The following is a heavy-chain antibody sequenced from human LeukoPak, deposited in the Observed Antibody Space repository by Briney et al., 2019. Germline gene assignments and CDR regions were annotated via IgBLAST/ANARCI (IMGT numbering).Heavy chain of an antibody. CDR2: IYYSGST. D-gene: IGHD3-10*01. J-gene: IGHJ4*02. V-gene: IGHV4-31*03. CDR3: ARDLGSGSYYPY. Sequence: SQTLSLTCTVSDGSISTGGYSWNWIRQHPGKGLEWIGYIYYSGSTYYNPSLKSRLTISVDTSKNQFSLKLSSVTAADTAVYYCARDLGSGSYYPYWGQGTLVTVSS. CDR1: DGSISTGGYS.